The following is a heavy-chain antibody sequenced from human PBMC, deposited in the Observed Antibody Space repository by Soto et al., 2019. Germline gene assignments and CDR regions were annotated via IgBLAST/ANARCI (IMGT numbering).Heavy chain of an antibody. CDR1: GYTFTSYA. V-gene: IGHV1-3*01. CDR2: INAGNGNT. D-gene: IGHD4-4*01. J-gene: IGHJ6*02. CDR3: ARGTVTTDYYGMDV. Sequence: ASVKVSCTASGYTFTSYAMHWVRQAPGQRLEWMGWINAGNGNTKYSQKFQGRVTITRDTSASTAYMELSSLRSEDTAVYYCARGTVTTDYYGMDVWGQGTTVTVSS.